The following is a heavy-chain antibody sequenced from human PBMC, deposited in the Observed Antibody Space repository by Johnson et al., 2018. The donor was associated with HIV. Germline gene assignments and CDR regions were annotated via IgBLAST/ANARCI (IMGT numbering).Heavy chain of an antibody. Sequence: QVQLVESGGGVVQPGTSLRLSCAASGFTFSSYGIHWVRQAPGKGLEWVAFIWHDGRDVYYADSVKGRFTISRDNTNNSLYLQMNSLRAEDTAVYYCAKDGAAAGTVGADAFDIWGQGTMVTVSS. CDR1: GFTFSSYG. J-gene: IGHJ3*02. CDR2: IWHDGRDV. CDR3: AKDGAAAGTVGADAFDI. V-gene: IGHV3-33*03. D-gene: IGHD6-13*01.